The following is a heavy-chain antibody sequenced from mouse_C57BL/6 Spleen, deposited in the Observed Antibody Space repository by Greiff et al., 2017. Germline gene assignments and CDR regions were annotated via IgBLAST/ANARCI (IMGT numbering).Heavy chain of an antibody. J-gene: IGHJ2*01. V-gene: IGHV1-81*01. CDR2: IYPRSGNT. Sequence: VQLQESGAELARPGASVKLSCKASGYTFTSYGISWVKQRTGQGLEWIGEIYPRSGNTYYNEKFKGKATLTADKSSSTAYMELRSLTSEDSAVYFCATQGELGRPFDYWGQGTTLTVSS. CDR3: ATQGELGRPFDY. CDR1: GYTFTSYG. D-gene: IGHD4-1*01.